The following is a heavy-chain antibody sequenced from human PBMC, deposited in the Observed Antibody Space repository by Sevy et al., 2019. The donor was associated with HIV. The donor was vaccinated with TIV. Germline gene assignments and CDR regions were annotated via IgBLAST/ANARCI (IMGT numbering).Heavy chain of an antibody. J-gene: IGHJ4*02. V-gene: IGHV3-21*01. CDR1: GFSISGYT. D-gene: IGHD2-2*01. Sequence: GGSLRLSCAASGFSISGYTMNWVRQAPGKGLEWVSSISSGSSFIYYADSLKGGFTISRDNARNLLNLQMNSLRVEDTAVYYCARVGLGDCSGTNCSPNDYWGQGTLVTVSS. CDR2: ISSGSSFI. CDR3: ARVGLGDCSGTNCSPNDY.